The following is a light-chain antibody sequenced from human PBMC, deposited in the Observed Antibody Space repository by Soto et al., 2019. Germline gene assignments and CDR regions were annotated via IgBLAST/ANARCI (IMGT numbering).Light chain of an antibody. CDR2: LEGSGSY. V-gene: IGLV4-60*02. J-gene: IGLJ2*01. CDR3: ETWDSNTRV. Sequence: QLVLTQSSSASASLGSSVKLTCTLSSGHSSYIIAWHQQQPGKAPRYLMKLEGSGSYNKGSGVPDRFSGSSSGADRYLTISNLQFEDEADYYCETWDSNTRVFRGGTTLTVL. CDR1: SGHSSYI.